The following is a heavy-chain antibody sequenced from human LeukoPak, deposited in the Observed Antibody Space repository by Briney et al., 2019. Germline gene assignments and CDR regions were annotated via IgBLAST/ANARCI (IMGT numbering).Heavy chain of an antibody. CDR3: VSPTADYPFLYYFDS. J-gene: IGHJ4*02. CDR1: GFTFSSYG. D-gene: IGHD5-12*01. V-gene: IGHV3-30*03. Sequence: GGSLRLSCAASGFTFSSYGIHWVRQAPGKGLEWVAVISYDGSNKYYADSVKGRFTISRDNSKNTLYVQMNSLRAEDTAVYYCVSPTADYPFLYYFDSWGQGTLVTVSS. CDR2: ISYDGSNK.